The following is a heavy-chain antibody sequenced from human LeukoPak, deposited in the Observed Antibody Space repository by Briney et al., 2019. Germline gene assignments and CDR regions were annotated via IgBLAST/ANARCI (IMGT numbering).Heavy chain of an antibody. V-gene: IGHV3-9*01. CDR2: ISWNSGSI. Sequence: GGSLRLSCAASGFTFDDYAMHWVRQAPGKGLEWVSGISWNSGSIGYADSVKGRFTISRDNAKNSLYLQMNSLRAEGTALYYCAKDIYYDILTGYYNHWGQGTLVTVSS. CDR1: GFTFDDYA. J-gene: IGHJ5*02. CDR3: AKDIYYDILTGYYNH. D-gene: IGHD3-9*01.